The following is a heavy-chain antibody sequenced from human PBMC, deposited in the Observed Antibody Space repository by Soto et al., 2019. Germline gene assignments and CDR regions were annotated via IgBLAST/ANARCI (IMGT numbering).Heavy chain of an antibody. CDR3: ARDTARAMVRIYYGMDV. J-gene: IGHJ6*02. Sequence: QVQLVESGGGVVQPGRSLRLSCAASGFTFSSYGMYWVRQAPGKGLEWVAVIWYDGSNKYYADSVKGRFTISRDNSKNTLYLQMNSLRAEDTAVYYCARDTARAMVRIYYGMDVWGQGTTVTVSS. D-gene: IGHD3-10*01. CDR2: IWYDGSNK. CDR1: GFTFSSYG. V-gene: IGHV3-33*01.